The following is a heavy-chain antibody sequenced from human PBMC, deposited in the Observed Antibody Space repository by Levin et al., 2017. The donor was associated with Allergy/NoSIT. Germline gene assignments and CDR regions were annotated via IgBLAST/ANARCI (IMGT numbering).Heavy chain of an antibody. V-gene: IGHV3-30-3*01. D-gene: IGHD3-10*01. CDR1: GFTFSSYA. Sequence: GGSLRLSCAASGFTFSSYAMHWVRQAPGKGLEWVAVISYDGSNKYYADSVKGRFTISRDNSKNTLYLQMNSLRAEDTAVYYCAREHVLLWFGELFGGGLDYWGQGTLVTVSS. J-gene: IGHJ4*02. CDR2: ISYDGSNK. CDR3: AREHVLLWFGELFGGGLDY.